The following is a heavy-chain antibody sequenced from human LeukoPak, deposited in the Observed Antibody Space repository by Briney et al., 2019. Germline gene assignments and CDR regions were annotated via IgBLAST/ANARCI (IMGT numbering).Heavy chain of an antibody. CDR2: IYYSGST. Sequence: SETLSLTXTVSGVSISPYYWTWIRQPPGKGLEWIAYIYYSGSTNYNPSLKSRVTISVDTSKNQFSLKLRSLTAADTAIYYCARVRGALNAFDIWGQGTMVTVSS. V-gene: IGHV4-59*12. CDR3: ARVRGALNAFDI. J-gene: IGHJ3*02. D-gene: IGHD1-26*01. CDR1: GVSISPYY.